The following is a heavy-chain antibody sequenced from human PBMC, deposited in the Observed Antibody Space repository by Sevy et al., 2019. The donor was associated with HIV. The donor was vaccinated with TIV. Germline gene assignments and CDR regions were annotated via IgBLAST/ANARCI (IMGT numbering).Heavy chain of an antibody. D-gene: IGHD2-8*01. V-gene: IGHV3-33*01. CDR1: GFTPSTYG. CDR2: IGYDGSNK. Sequence: GGSLRLSCAASGFTPSTYGMHWVRQAPGKGLEWVAVIGYDGSNKYNADSVKGGLTISRDNSKNTLFLQMDSLRAEDTAVYYCARDPRMYGDYLLAYFDYWGQGTLVTVSS. J-gene: IGHJ4*02. CDR3: ARDPRMYGDYLLAYFDY.